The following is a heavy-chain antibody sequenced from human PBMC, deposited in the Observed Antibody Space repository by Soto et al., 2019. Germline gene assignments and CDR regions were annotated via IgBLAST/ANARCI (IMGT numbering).Heavy chain of an antibody. Sequence: SQTLSLTCAISGDSVSSNSAAWNWIRQSPSRGLEWLGRTYYRSKWYNDYAVSVKSRITINPDTSKNQFSLQLNSVTPEDTAVYYCARGPPRKRSSCWYAVYYYYLDVWGKGTTVTVSS. V-gene: IGHV6-1*01. CDR2: TYYRSKWYN. D-gene: IGHD6-19*01. J-gene: IGHJ6*03. CDR1: GDSVSSNSAA. CDR3: ARGPPRKRSSCWYAVYYYYLDV.